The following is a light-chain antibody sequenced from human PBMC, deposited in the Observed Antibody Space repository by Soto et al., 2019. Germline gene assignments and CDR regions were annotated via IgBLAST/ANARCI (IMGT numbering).Light chain of an antibody. CDR3: QHYNNWPRT. J-gene: IGKJ1*01. CDR1: QSVSSN. Sequence: EIVMTQSPATLSVSPGERATLSCRASQSVSSNLAWYQQKPGQAPRLLIYGASTRATGIPARFSGIGSGTEFTLTISSLQSEEFALYYCQHYNNWPRTFGQGTKVEIK. CDR2: GAS. V-gene: IGKV3-15*01.